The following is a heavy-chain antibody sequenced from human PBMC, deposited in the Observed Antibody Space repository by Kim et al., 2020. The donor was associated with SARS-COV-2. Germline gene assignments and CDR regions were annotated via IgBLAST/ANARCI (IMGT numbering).Heavy chain of an antibody. CDR3: ARGDRRVSGAFDI. D-gene: IGHD2-8*01. J-gene: IGHJ3*02. V-gene: IGHV3-11*01. Sequence: YADSVKGRFTISRDTAKNSLYLQMNSLGAEDTAVYYCARGDRRVSGAFDIWGQGTMVTVSS.